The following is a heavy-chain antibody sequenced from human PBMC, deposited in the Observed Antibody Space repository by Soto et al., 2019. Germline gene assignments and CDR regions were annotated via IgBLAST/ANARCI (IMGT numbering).Heavy chain of an antibody. Sequence: QVTLKESGPVLVKPTETLTLTCTVSGFSLSNARMGVSWIRQPPGKALEWLAHIFSNDEKSYSTSLKSRLTISKDTSKSQVVLTMTNMDPLDTATYYCARISVRGVKPVDYWGQGTLVTVSS. CDR1: GFSLSNARMG. CDR2: IFSNDEK. CDR3: ARISVRGVKPVDY. V-gene: IGHV2-26*01. J-gene: IGHJ4*02. D-gene: IGHD3-10*01.